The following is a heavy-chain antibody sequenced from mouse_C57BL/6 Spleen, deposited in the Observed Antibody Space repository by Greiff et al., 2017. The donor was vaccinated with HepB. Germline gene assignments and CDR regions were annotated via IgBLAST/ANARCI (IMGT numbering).Heavy chain of an antibody. J-gene: IGHJ4*01. D-gene: IGHD4-1*01. CDR3: ARSTGTDYAMDY. Sequence: EVKLMESGPELVKPGASVKISCKASGYSFTDYNMNWVKQSNGKSLEWIGVINPNYGTTSYNQKFKGKATLTVDQSSSTAYMQLNSLTSEDSAVYYCARSTGTDYAMDYWGQGTSVTVSS. V-gene: IGHV1-39*01. CDR1: GYSFTDYN. CDR2: INPNYGTT.